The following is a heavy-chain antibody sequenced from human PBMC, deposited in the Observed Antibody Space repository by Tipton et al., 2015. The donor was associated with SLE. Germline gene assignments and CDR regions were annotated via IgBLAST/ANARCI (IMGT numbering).Heavy chain of an antibody. J-gene: IGHJ6*02. D-gene: IGHD4-11*01. CDR2: IHTSGGT. Sequence: TLSLTCTVSGGPVSSGNHYWSWIRQPAGKGLEWIGHIHTSGGTKYNPSLKSRVTISLDTSKNQFSLKLNSVTAADTAMYFCVRDQYSLYLGMDVWGQGTAVTVSS. CDR1: GGPVSSGNHY. CDR3: VRDQYSLYLGMDV. V-gene: IGHV4-61*09.